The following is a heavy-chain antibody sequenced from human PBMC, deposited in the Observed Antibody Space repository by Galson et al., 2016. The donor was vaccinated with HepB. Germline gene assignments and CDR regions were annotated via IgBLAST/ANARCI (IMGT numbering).Heavy chain of an antibody. D-gene: IGHD3-3*01. CDR3: ARAGEFLGWLPTPYYYGVDV. CDR1: GFSFSSYW. V-gene: IGHV3-7*03. Sequence: SLRLSCAASGFSFSSYWMSWVRQAPGKGLEWVANINQDGSETHYVDSMKGRFTISRDNAKKSLYLQMNSLRVGDTAVYYCARAGEFLGWLPTPYYYGVDVWGQGTTVTVSS. CDR2: INQDGSET. J-gene: IGHJ6*02.